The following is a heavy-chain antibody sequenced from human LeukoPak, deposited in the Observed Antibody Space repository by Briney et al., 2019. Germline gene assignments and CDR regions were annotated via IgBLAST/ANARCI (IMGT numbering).Heavy chain of an antibody. Sequence: SGRSLRLSCAASGFTFSSYAMHWVRQAAGKGLEYVSTISSNGGSTYYANSVKGRFNISRDNSKNTLYLQMGSLRDEDMAVYYCARALTFYYSDAFDIWGQGTMVTVPS. V-gene: IGHV3-64*01. D-gene: IGHD3-22*01. CDR3: ARALTFYYSDAFDI. CDR2: ISSNGGST. J-gene: IGHJ3*02. CDR1: GFTFSSYA.